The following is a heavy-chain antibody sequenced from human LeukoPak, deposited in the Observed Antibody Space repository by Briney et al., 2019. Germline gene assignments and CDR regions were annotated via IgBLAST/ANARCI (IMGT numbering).Heavy chain of an antibody. CDR2: ISSSSSTI. Sequence: GGSLRLSCAGSGFTFSNAWMNWVRQAPGKGLEWVSYISSSSSTIYYADSVKGRFTISRDNAKNSLYLQMNSLRAEDTAIYYCARDGADILTSHDYWGQGTLVTVSS. CDR1: GFTFSNAW. J-gene: IGHJ4*02. CDR3: ARDGADILTSHDY. V-gene: IGHV3-48*01. D-gene: IGHD3-9*01.